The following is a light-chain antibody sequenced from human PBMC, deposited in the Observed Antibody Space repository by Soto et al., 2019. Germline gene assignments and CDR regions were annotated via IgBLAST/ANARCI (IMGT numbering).Light chain of an antibody. CDR2: GAS. J-gene: IGKJ5*01. CDR1: QSISSSF. Sequence: EILLTQSPGIFSLSPGERASLSCGASQSISSSFLAWYQQKPGQAPRLLIYGASSRATGIPDRFSGTGSETDFTLTISRLEPEDFAVYYCQQYDNSPITFGQGTRLEIK. V-gene: IGKV3-20*01. CDR3: QQYDNSPIT.